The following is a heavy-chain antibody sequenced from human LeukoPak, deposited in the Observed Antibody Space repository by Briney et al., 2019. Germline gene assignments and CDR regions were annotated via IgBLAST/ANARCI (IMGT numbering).Heavy chain of an antibody. Sequence: PSETPSLTCTVSGGSISSGAYYWGWIRQPPGKGLEWIGSSHYSGSNYYNPSLKSRVTISVDTSKNQFSLSLSSVTAADTAVYYCARLSRYYDRSGYFFDDYWGQGTLATVSS. V-gene: IGHV4-39*01. D-gene: IGHD3-22*01. CDR2: SHYSGSN. J-gene: IGHJ4*02. CDR1: GGSISSGAYY. CDR3: ARLSRYYDRSGYFFDDY.